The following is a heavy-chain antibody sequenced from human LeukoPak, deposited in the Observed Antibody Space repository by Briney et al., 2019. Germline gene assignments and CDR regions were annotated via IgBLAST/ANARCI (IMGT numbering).Heavy chain of an antibody. CDR3: AKDSGGGVNSPINY. CDR2: ISNSGGNT. Sequence: GGSLRLSCAASGFTFSSYAMSWVRQAPGKGLEWVSVISNSGGNTYYADSVKGRFTISRDNSKNTLYLQTNSLRAEDTAVYYCAKDSGGGVNSPINYWGQGTLVTVSS. CDR1: GFTFSSYA. V-gene: IGHV3-23*01. J-gene: IGHJ4*02. D-gene: IGHD2-15*01.